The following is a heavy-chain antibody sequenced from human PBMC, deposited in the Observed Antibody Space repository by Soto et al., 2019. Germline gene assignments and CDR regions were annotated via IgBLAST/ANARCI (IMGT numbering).Heavy chain of an antibody. CDR1: GYNFNNYE. CDR2: MKGSSGNP. D-gene: IGHD1-26*01. J-gene: IGHJ4*02. Sequence: QVQLLQSGAEVKKPGASVKIYCKASGYNFNNYEINWVRQAPAQGLEWMGWMKGSSGNPLYAQNFPGRLTLARDTSTNTAYLELTSLAYEDTAIYFCARRRGESYYGLDYWGQGTLVTVSS. CDR3: ARRRGESYYGLDY. V-gene: IGHV1-8*01.